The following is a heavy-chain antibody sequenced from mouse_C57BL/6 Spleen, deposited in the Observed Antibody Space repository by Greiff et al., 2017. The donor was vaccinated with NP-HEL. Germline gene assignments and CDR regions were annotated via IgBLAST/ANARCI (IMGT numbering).Heavy chain of an antibody. D-gene: IGHD2-4*01. CDR1: GYTFTSYW. CDR3: ARPYDYDERWFAY. Sequence: QVQLQQPGAELVRPGSSVKLSCKASGYTFTSYWMHWVKQRPIQGLEWIGNIDPSDSETHYNQKFKDKATLTVDKSSSTAYMQLSSLTSEDSAVYYCARPYDYDERWFAYWGQGTLVTVSA. CDR2: IDPSDSET. V-gene: IGHV1-52*01. J-gene: IGHJ3*01.